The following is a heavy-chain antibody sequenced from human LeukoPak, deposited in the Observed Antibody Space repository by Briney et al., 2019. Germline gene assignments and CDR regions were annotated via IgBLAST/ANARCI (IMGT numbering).Heavy chain of an antibody. CDR2: IYYSGST. D-gene: IGHD3-3*01. Sequence: SETLSVTCTVSGGSIISYYWSWIRQPLGKGLEWIGYIYYSGSTNYNPSLKSRVTISVDTSKNQFSLKLSSVTAADTAVYYCARGSLGWSGYYPYYYMDVWGKGTTVTVSS. CDR1: GGSIISYY. J-gene: IGHJ6*03. CDR3: ARGSLGWSGYYPYYYMDV. V-gene: IGHV4-59*12.